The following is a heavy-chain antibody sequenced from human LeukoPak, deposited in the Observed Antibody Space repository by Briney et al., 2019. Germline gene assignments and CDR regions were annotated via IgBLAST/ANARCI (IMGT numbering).Heavy chain of an antibody. CDR2: ISWDGGDT. V-gene: IGHV3-43*01. Sequence: GGSLRLSCAASGFTFDDYTMHWVRQAPGKGLEWVSLISWDGGDTYYADSVKGRFTISRDNSKNSLYLQMNSLRAEDTAIYYCANGPHYQILTGFYKVRSHLDYWGQGTLVTVSS. D-gene: IGHD3-9*01. CDR3: ANGPHYQILTGFYKVRSHLDY. CDR1: GFTFDDYT. J-gene: IGHJ4*02.